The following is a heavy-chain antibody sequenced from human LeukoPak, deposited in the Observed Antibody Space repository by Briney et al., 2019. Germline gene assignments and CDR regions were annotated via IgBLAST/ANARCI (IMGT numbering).Heavy chain of an antibody. CDR3: ARGPLPGEHYHYYMDV. V-gene: IGHV1-8*03. CDR2: LSPNTGKT. J-gene: IGHJ6*03. CDR1: GYIFSTFD. Sequence: ASVKVSCKASGYIFSTFDINWVRQAPGQGLEWMGWLSPNTGKTGYAQKFQDRVTITGNSSISTVDMELSSLTSDDKAVYYCARGPLPGEHYHYYMDVWGKGTTVTVSS. D-gene: IGHD7-27*01.